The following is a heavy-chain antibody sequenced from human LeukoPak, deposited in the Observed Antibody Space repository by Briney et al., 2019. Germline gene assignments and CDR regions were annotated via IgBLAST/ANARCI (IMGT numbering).Heavy chain of an antibody. CDR2: IYSGGGT. V-gene: IGHV3-53*01. CDR1: GXTLSAEY. D-gene: IGHD4-23*01. Sequence: PGGSLRLSCAASGXTLSAEYMSWVRQAPGRGLEWVSVIYSGGGTYYANSVKGRFTISRDTTKNTLFLQLSSLRAEDTAMYHCARGGPAYGGNHNWFDPWGQGTLVTVSS. CDR3: ARGGPAYGGNHNWFDP. J-gene: IGHJ5*02.